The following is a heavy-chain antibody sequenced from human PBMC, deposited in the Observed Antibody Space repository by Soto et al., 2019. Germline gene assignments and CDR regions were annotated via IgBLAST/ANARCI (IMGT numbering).Heavy chain of an antibody. J-gene: IGHJ6*02. V-gene: IGHV1-69*13. Sequence: SVKVSCKASGYTFTSYGISWVRQAPGQGLEWMGGIIPIFGTANYAQKFQGRVTITADESTSTAYMELSSLRSEDTAVYYCARDWGPGYSYGTPYYYYYGMDVWGQGTTVTVSS. CDR2: IIPIFGTA. CDR3: ARDWGPGYSYGTPYYYYYGMDV. D-gene: IGHD5-18*01. CDR1: GYTFTSYG.